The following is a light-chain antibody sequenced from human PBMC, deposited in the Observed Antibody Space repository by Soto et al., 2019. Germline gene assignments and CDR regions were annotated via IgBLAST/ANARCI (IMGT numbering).Light chain of an antibody. Sequence: SALTQPAFVSGSPGQSITISCTGTSSDIGNYDFVSWYQQVPGTAPKAMIYEVSSRPSGVSNRFSGSKSGNTASLTISGLQAEDEAYYYCSSYTTSTSFILFGGGTKLTVL. CDR3: SSYTTSTSFIL. CDR2: EVS. V-gene: IGLV2-14*01. CDR1: SSDIGNYDF. J-gene: IGLJ2*01.